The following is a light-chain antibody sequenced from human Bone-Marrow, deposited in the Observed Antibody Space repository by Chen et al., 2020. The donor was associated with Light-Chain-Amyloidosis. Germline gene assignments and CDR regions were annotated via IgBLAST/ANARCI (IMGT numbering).Light chain of an antibody. Sequence: EIVLTQSPATLSLSPGERAILSCRASQSVGTYLAWYQQKPGQAPRLLIYDASNRATGIPARFSGSGSGTDFILTISSLEPGDFAVYYCQQSTNWPLTFGGGTKVEIK. V-gene: IGKV3-11*01. CDR1: QSVGTY. CDR3: QQSTNWPLT. J-gene: IGKJ4*01. CDR2: DAS.